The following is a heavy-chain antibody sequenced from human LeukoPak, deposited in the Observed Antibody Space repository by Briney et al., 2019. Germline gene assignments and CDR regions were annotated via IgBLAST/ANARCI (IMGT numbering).Heavy chain of an antibody. CDR2: MNPNSGNT. J-gene: IGHJ6*03. CDR1: GGTFSSYA. D-gene: IGHD2-2*01. V-gene: IGHV1-8*02. CDR3: ARVRYCSSTSCFYYYYYMDV. Sequence: GASVKVSCKASGGTFSSYAINWVRQATGQGLEWMGWMNPNSGNTGYAQKFQGRVTMTRNTSISTAYMELSSLRSEDTAVYYCARVRYCSSTSCFYYYYYMDVWGKGTTVTISS.